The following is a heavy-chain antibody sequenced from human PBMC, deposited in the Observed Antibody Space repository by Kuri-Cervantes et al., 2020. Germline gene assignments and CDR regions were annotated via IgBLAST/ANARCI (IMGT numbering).Heavy chain of an antibody. CDR3: ARLLGQPSNRAFGYGMDV. CDR2: MNPNSGNT. D-gene: IGHD2-8*02. CDR1: GYTFTSYD. Sequence: ASVKVSCKASGYTFTSYDINWVRQATGQGLEWMGWMNPNSGNTGYAQKFQGRVTMTRNTSISTAYMELSSLRSEDTAVYYCARLLGQPSNRAFGYGMDVWGQGTTVTVSS. V-gene: IGHV1-8*01. J-gene: IGHJ6*02.